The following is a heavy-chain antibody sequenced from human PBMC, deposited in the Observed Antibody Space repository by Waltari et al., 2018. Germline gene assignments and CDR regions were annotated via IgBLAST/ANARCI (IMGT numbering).Heavy chain of an antibody. V-gene: IGHV4-59*11. CDR2: IYYSGST. CDR1: GGSISSHY. Sequence: VQLQESGPGLVKPSETLSLTCTVSGGSISSHYWSWIRQPPGKGLEWIGYIYYSGSTNYNPSLKSRVTISVDTSKNQFSLKLSSVTAADTAVYYCARVTGSSWGFDYWGQGTLVTVSS. D-gene: IGHD1-26*01. J-gene: IGHJ4*02. CDR3: ARVTGSSWGFDY.